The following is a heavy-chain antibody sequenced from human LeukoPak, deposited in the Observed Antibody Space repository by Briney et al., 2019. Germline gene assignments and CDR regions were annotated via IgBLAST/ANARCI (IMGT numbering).Heavy chain of an antibody. CDR1: GYTFTSYY. CDR2: INPSGGST. D-gene: IGHD2-2*01. CDR3: ARDCSSSSCHGRWFDP. Sequence: ASVKVSCKASGYTFTSYYMHWVRQAPGQGLEWMGIINPSGGSTSYAQKFQGRVTMTRDTSTSTVYMELSSLGSEDTAVYYCARDCSSSSCHGRWFDPWGQGTQVTVSS. J-gene: IGHJ5*02. V-gene: IGHV1-46*01.